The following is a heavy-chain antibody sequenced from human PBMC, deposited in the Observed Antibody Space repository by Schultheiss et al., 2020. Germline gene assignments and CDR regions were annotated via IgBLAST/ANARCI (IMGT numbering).Heavy chain of an antibody. D-gene: IGHD4-17*01. Sequence: SLRLSCAASGFTFDDYAMHWVRQAPGKGLEWVSGISWNSGSIGYADSVKGRFTISRDNAKNSLYLQMNSLRAEDTALYYCAKDKRDYGDYYYYGMDVWGQGTTVTVSS. J-gene: IGHJ6*02. CDR2: ISWNSGSI. CDR3: AKDKRDYGDYYYYGMDV. CDR1: GFTFDDYA. V-gene: IGHV3-9*01.